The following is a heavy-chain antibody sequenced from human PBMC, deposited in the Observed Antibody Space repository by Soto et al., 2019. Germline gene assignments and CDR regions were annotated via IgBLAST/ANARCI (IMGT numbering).Heavy chain of an antibody. Sequence: GESLKISCKGSGYSLAGYWISWVRQMPGKGLEWMGRIDPSDSYTNYSPSFQGHVTISADKSISTAYLQWSSLKASDTAMYYCARHGASVYDSSSWYQGWFDPWGQGTLVTVSS. J-gene: IGHJ5*02. CDR3: ARHGASVYDSSSWYQGWFDP. CDR1: GYSLAGYW. D-gene: IGHD6-13*01. CDR2: IDPSDSYT. V-gene: IGHV5-10-1*01.